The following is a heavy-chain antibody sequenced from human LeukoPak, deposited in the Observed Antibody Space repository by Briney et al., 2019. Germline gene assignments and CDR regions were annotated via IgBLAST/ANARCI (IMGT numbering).Heavy chain of an antibody. Sequence: GGSLRLSCAASGFTFSSYSMNWVRQAPGKGLEWVGFIRSKAYGGTTEYAASVKGRFTISRDDSKSIAYLQMNSLKTEDTAVYYCTRGVFRYSGYDFGHDAFDIWGQGTMVTVSS. CDR3: TRGVFRYSGYDFGHDAFDI. D-gene: IGHD5-12*01. V-gene: IGHV3-49*04. CDR1: GFTFSSYS. J-gene: IGHJ3*02. CDR2: IRSKAYGGTT.